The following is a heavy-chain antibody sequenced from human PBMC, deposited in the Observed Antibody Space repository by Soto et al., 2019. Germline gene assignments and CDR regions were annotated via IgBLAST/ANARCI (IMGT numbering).Heavy chain of an antibody. V-gene: IGHV5-51*01. Sequence: PXESLTISCKGSGYTFTNYWIGLVRQMPGKGLEWMGIIYPGDSDTKYNPSFQGQVTISADKSITTTYLQWSSLKASDTAIYYCAASIFYYGMDVWGQGTTVTSP. J-gene: IGHJ6*02. CDR1: GYTFTNYW. CDR2: IYPGDSDT. CDR3: AASIFYYGMDV.